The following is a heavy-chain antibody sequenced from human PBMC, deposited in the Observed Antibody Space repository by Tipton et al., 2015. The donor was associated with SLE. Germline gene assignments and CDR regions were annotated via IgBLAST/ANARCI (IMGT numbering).Heavy chain of an antibody. CDR3: VGGNFNYEDAVDV. Sequence: SLRLSCAASGFTFSTYWMSWVRQAPGKGLEWVANIKKDGSQKFYVDSVKGRFTISRDNAKNSLSLQMNSLRAEDTAVYYCVGGNFNYEDAVDVWGRGTMVTVSS. V-gene: IGHV3-7*04. CDR1: GFTFSTYW. J-gene: IGHJ3*01. CDR2: IKKDGSQK. D-gene: IGHD1-7*01.